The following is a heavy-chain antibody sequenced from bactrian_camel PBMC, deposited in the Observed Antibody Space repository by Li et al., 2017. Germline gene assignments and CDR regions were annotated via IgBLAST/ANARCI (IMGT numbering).Heavy chain of an antibody. D-gene: IGHD2*01. CDR2: INCGGDST. CDR1: GGFTFSTSS. Sequence: VQLVESGGGLVQPGESLRLSCAASGGFTFSTSSMNWDRQAPGKGLERVSGINCGGDSTDYTDSVKGRFTISRDNAANTLSLQMNSLKTEDTAVYHCAAESEIYAGGSSRGPLNYWGQGTQVTVS. J-gene: IGHJ4*01. V-gene: IGHV3S40*01. CDR3: AAESEIYAGGSSRGPLNY.